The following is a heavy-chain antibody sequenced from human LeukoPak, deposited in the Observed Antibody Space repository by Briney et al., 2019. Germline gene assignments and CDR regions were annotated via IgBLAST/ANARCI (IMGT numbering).Heavy chain of an antibody. CDR2: VRNDGFNT. D-gene: IGHD4-23*01. CDR3: ARDRGKDYFGD. J-gene: IGHJ4*02. V-gene: IGHV3-33*01. Sequence: PGTSLRLSCVTSGLTFTNHGFHWLRQAAGKGLEWVAFVRNDGFNTYHSNSVKGRFSISRDDSRNTVYLQMNSLTAEDTALYYCARDRGKDYFGDWGQGTQVTVSS. CDR1: GLTFTNHG.